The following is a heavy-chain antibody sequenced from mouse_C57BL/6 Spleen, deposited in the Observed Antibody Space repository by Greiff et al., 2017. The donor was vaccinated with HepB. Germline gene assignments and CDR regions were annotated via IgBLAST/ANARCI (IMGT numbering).Heavy chain of an antibody. Sequence: QVQLQQPGAELVKPGASVKLSCKASGYTFTSYWMQWVKQRPGQGLEWIGEIDPSDSYTNYNQKFKGKATLTVDTSSSTAYMQLSSLTSEDSAVYYCARRGGKEGYWGQGTTLTVSS. V-gene: IGHV1-50*01. J-gene: IGHJ2*01. CDR3: ARRGGKEGY. D-gene: IGHD1-1*02. CDR2: IDPSDSYT. CDR1: GYTFTSYW.